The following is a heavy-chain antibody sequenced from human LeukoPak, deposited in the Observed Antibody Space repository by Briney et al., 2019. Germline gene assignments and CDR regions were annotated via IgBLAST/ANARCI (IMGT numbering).Heavy chain of an antibody. CDR1: GFTVSSNY. CDR3: ARDGGAVVVPAAPPDY. V-gene: IGHV3-53*05. D-gene: IGHD2-2*01. J-gene: IGHJ4*02. CDR2: IYSGGST. Sequence: GGSLRLSCAASGFTVSSNYMSWVRQAPGKGLEWVSVIYSGGSTYYADSVKGRFTISRDNSKNTLYLQMNSLRAEDTAVYYCARDGGAVVVPAAPPDYWGQGTLVTVSS.